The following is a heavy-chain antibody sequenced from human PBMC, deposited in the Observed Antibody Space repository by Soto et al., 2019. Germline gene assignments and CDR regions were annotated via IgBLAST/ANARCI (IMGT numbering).Heavy chain of an antibody. V-gene: IGHV1-69*13. J-gene: IGHJ4*03. D-gene: IGHD3-22*01. CDR1: GATFISYA. CDR3: ARDRSYYYYHRGYFDY. CDR2: IVPIFGTA. Sequence: GASVKVSCKASGATFISYAISWVRQAPGQGLEWMGGIVPIFGTANYAQKFQGRVTITADESTSTAYMELSSLRSEDTAVYYCARDRSYYYYHRGYFDYWGQGTLATVSS.